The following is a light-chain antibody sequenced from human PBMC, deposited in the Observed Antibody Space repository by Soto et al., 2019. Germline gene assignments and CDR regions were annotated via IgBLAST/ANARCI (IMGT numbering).Light chain of an antibody. Sequence: QLVLTQPPSVSGAPGQRVTISCTGSSSNIGAGYDVHWYQQLPGTAPKLLIYGNSNRPSGVPDRFSGSKSGTSASLAITGLQAEDEADYYCSSYTRSSTVVFGGGTKLTVL. CDR3: SSYTRSSTVV. V-gene: IGLV1-40*01. CDR2: GNS. CDR1: SSNIGAGYD. J-gene: IGLJ2*01.